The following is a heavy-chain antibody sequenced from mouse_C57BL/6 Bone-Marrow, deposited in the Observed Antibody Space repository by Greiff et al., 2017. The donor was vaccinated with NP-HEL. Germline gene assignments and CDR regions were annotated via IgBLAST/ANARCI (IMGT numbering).Heavy chain of an antibody. CDR3: ARYYYGSSYWYFDV. CDR2: INPGSGGT. J-gene: IGHJ1*03. CDR1: GYAFTNYL. D-gene: IGHD1-1*01. Sequence: VQLQQPGAELVKPGTSVKVSCKASGYAFTNYLIEWVKQRPGQGLEWIGVINPGSGGTNYNEKFKGKATLTADKSSSTAYMQLSSLTSEDSAVYFCARYYYGSSYWYFDVWGTGTTVTVSS. V-gene: IGHV1-54*01.